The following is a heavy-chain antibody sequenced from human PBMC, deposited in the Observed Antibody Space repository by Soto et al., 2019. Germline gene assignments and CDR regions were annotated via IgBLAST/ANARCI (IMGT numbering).Heavy chain of an antibody. CDR2: IYSGDSDT. CDR3: ARPVTAGNYYYGMDV. Sequence: GESLKIFCKGSGYSFSTYWIAWVRQMPGKGLEWLGIIYSGDSDTRYSPSFQGQVTISADQSITTAYLQWSSLKASDTAIYYCARPVTAGNYYYGMDVWGQGTTVTVSS. CDR1: GYSFSTYW. D-gene: IGHD2-21*02. V-gene: IGHV5-51*01. J-gene: IGHJ6*02.